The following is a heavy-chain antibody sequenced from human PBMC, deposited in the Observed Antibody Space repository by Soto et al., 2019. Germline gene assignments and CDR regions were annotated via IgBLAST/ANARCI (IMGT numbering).Heavy chain of an antibody. CDR1: GFTFSSYG. V-gene: IGHV3-33*01. J-gene: IGHJ6*02. CDR3: ARDSGYIAGDV. CDR2: IWYDGSNK. D-gene: IGHD3-10*01. Sequence: QAGGSLRLSCAASGFTFSSYGMHWVRQAPGKGLEWVAVIWYDGSNKYYADSVKGRFTISRDNSKNTLYLQMNSLRAEDTAVYYCARDSGYIAGDVWGQGTTVTVSS.